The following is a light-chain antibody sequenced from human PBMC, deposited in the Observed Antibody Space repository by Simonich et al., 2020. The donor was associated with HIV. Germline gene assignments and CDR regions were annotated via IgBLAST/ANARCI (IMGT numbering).Light chain of an antibody. Sequence: QSALTQPASVSGSPGQSITISCTETSSDVGCYNHVSWYQQHPGTAPKLIIYDFHKRPAGVSNRFSGSKSGNTASLPISGLQAEDEADYYCSSYTSSSTLVFGGGTKLTVL. V-gene: IGLV2-14*01. CDR3: SSYTSSSTLV. CDR1: SSDVGCYNH. CDR2: DFH. J-gene: IGLJ2*01.